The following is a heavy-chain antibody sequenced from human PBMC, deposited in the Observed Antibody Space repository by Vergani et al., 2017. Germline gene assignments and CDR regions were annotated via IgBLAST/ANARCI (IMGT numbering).Heavy chain of an antibody. CDR1: GGSFTSYH. V-gene: IGHV4-34*01. CDR3: ARVNTETNSHLYYHYYMDV. Sequence: QVQLQQWGGGLLKPSETLSLTCVVNGGSFTSYHWTWIRQSPGEGLEWVGDIDHTGRPDYNPSLKSRLTMSVDKSRNQFSLTLNSVTATDTAIYFCARVNTETNSHLYYHYYMDVWGQGTAVTVS. CDR2: IDHTGRP. J-gene: IGHJ6*03. D-gene: IGHD4-11*01.